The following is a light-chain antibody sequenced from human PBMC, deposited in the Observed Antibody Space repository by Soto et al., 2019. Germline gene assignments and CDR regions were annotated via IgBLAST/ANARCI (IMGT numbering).Light chain of an antibody. V-gene: IGKV3-20*01. J-gene: IGKJ1*01. Sequence: EIVLTQSPGALSLSPGERATLSCGASQSVSSSYLAWYQQKPGQAPRLLIYGASTRATGIPDRFSGSGSGTDFTLTISRLEPEAFAVYYCQQYGSYPRTFGQGTKVEIK. CDR1: QSVSSSY. CDR3: QQYGSYPRT. CDR2: GAS.